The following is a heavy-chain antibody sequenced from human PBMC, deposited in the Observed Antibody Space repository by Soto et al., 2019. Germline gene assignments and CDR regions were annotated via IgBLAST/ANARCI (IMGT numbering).Heavy chain of an antibody. CDR2: ISGSGAIT. Sequence: EVQLLESGGGLVKPGGSLRLSCVASGFTFKNYDMRWVRQAPGKGLEWVSGISGSGAITYYADSVRGRFTISRDNSKNTLYLQLSSLRAEDTAIYYCAKELQCRIYYESDGHYNNWGQGTLVTVSS. V-gene: IGHV3-23*01. D-gene: IGHD3-22*01. CDR3: AKELQCRIYYESDGHYNN. J-gene: IGHJ4*02. CDR1: GFTFKNYD.